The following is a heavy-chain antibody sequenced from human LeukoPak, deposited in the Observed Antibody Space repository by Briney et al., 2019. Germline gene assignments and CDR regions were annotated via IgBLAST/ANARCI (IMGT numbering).Heavy chain of an antibody. J-gene: IGHJ4*02. V-gene: IGHV3-33*01. CDR3: ARGRAGIAAAGFDY. CDR1: GFTFSSHN. D-gene: IGHD6-13*01. CDR2: TWYDGSNK. Sequence: GRSLRLSCAASGFTFSSHNMHWVRQAPGKGLEWVTITWYDGSNKYYADSVKGRFTISRDNSKNTLYLQMNSLRLDDTAVYFCARGRAGIAAAGFDYWGQGTLVTVSS.